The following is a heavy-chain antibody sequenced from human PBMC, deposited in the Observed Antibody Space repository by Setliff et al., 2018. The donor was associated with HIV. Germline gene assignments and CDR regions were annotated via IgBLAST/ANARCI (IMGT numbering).Heavy chain of an antibody. V-gene: IGHV4-61*05. CDR3: ARLIHTGLLYFDF. Sequence: SETLSLTCTVSGASISSGSYYWGWIRQPPGKGLEWIGYIYSSGTTQYNPSVESRVTMSLDTSRDQFSLNLRSVTAADTAVYFCARLIHTGLLYFDFWGLGTLVTVSS. J-gene: IGHJ4*02. CDR1: GASISSGSYY. CDR2: IYSSGTT. D-gene: IGHD2-8*02.